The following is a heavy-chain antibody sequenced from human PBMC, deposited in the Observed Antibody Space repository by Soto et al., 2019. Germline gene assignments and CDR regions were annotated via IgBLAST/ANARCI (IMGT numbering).Heavy chain of an antibody. J-gene: IGHJ4*02. CDR3: AREGRGYSYGFDY. Sequence: PVGSLRLSCAASGFTFSSYAMHWVRQAPGKGLEWVAVISYDGSNKYYADSVKGRFTISRDNSKNTLYLQMNSLRAEDTAVYYCAREGRGYSYGFDYWGQGTLVTVSS. CDR2: ISYDGSNK. V-gene: IGHV3-30-3*01. D-gene: IGHD5-18*01. CDR1: GFTFSSYA.